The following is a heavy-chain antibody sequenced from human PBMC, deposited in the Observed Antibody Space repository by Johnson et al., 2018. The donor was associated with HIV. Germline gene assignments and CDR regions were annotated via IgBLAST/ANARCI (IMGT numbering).Heavy chain of an antibody. D-gene: IGHD1-26*01. Sequence: VQLVESGGGLVQPGGSLRLSCAASGFTVSASSMIWVRQAPGEGLKWVSLIYTGDSTSYADSVKGRFTISTDTSKNTLYLQMNNLRPEDTAVYYCARSIVGAIVDAFDMWGQATMVTVSS. CDR1: GFTVSASS. J-gene: IGHJ3*02. CDR2: IYTGDST. V-gene: IGHV3-66*01. CDR3: ARSIVGAIVDAFDM.